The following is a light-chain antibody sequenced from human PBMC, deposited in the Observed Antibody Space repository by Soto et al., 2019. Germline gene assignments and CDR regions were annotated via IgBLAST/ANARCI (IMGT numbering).Light chain of an antibody. V-gene: IGKV3-15*01. CDR2: DAS. J-gene: IGKJ1*01. CDR3: QQYHNWPA. CDR1: QSVNNN. Sequence: EIVMTQSPVTLSVSPGEGATLSCRASQSVNNNLAWYQQKPGQAPRLLIYDASTRATGIPGRFSGSGSGTEFTLTLSSLQSEDFAVYFCQQYHNWPAFGQGTKVDIK.